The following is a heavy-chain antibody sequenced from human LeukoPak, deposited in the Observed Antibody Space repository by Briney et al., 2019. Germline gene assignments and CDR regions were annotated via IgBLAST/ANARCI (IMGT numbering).Heavy chain of an antibody. CDR1: GFTFSRYS. CDR3: ARDYGSSDAFDI. D-gene: IGHD6-6*01. J-gene: IGHJ3*02. CDR2: ISSSSSYI. V-gene: IGHV3-21*01. Sequence: PGGSLRLSCAASGFTFSRYSMNWVRQAPGKGLEWVSSISSSSSYIYYADSVKGRFTISRDNAKNSLYLQMNSLRAEDTAVYHCARDYGSSDAFDIWGQGTMVTVSS.